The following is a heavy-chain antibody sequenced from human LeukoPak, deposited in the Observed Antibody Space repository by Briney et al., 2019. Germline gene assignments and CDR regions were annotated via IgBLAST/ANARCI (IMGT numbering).Heavy chain of an antibody. D-gene: IGHD2-8*01. CDR3: ARPLYCSNGICENWFDP. Sequence: ASVKVSCKASGNTFSNYHINWGRQATGQGLEWMGWMDPKSGNTGYAQKFQGRVTMTRDTSISTAYMELSSLRSGDTAVYYCARPLYCSNGICENWFDPWGQGTLVTVSS. CDR2: MDPKSGNT. J-gene: IGHJ5*02. V-gene: IGHV1-8*01. CDR1: GNTFSNYH.